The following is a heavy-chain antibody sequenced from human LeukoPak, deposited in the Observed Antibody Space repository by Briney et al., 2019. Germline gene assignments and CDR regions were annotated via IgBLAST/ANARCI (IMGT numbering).Heavy chain of an antibody. CDR3: ARFPEDSCYHYYFDY. CDR1: GGTFSSYA. D-gene: IGHD2-15*01. J-gene: IGHJ4*02. Sequence: ASVKVSCKASGGTFSSYAISWVRQAPGQGLEWMGRIIPILGIANYAQKFQGRVTITADKSTSTAYMELSSLRSEDTAVYYCARFPEDSCYHYYFDYWGQGTLVTVSS. V-gene: IGHV1-69*04. CDR2: IIPILGIA.